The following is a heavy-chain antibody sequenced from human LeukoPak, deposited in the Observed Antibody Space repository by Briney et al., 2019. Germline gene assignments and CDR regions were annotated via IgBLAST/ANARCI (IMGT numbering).Heavy chain of an antibody. D-gene: IGHD2-15*01. V-gene: IGHV4-34*01. CDR1: GGSFSGYY. J-gene: IGHJ4*02. CDR2: INHSGST. Sequence: SETLSLTCAVYGGSFSGYYCSWIRQPPGKGLAWLAEINHSGSTNYNPSPKSQVTISVDTSKNQFSLKLSSVTAADTAVYYCARLGTICSGGSCFRTIDYWGQGTLVTVSS. CDR3: ARLGTICSGGSCFRTIDY.